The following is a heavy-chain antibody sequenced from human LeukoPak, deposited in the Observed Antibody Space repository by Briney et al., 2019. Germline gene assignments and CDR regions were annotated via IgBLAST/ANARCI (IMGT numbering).Heavy chain of an antibody. CDR1: GFTFSSYA. CDR2: ISGSGGGT. Sequence: PGGSLRLSCAASGFTFSSYAMSWVRQAPGKGLEWVSAISGSGGGTYYADSVKGRFTISRDNSKNTLYLQMNSLRAEDTAVYYCAKVIYPIFGVVTLFDYWGQGTLVTVSS. V-gene: IGHV3-23*01. J-gene: IGHJ4*02. D-gene: IGHD3-3*01. CDR3: AKVIYPIFGVVTLFDY.